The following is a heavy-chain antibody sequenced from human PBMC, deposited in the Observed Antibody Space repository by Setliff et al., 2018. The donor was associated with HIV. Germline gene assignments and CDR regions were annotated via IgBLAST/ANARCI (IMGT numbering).Heavy chain of an antibody. CDR2: MHTSGNT. CDR1: GDSISGYY. CDR3: ARDQKGYSYGYFDS. D-gene: IGHD5-18*01. Sequence: KPSETLSLTCTSSGDSISGYYWSWIRLPAGKGLEWIGRMHTSGNTNYNPSLKSRVTMSVDTSKNQFSLRLSSVTAADTAVYYCARDQKGYSYGYFDSWGQGTLVTVSS. J-gene: IGHJ4*02. V-gene: IGHV4-4*07.